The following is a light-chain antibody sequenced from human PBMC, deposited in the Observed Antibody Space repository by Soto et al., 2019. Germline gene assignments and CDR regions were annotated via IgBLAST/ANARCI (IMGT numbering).Light chain of an antibody. Sequence: KKSPATLSVYTGDRATLSCRASQSVSSNLAWYQQRPGQAPRLLIYGASTRATGIPARFSGSGSGTEFTLTISSLQSEDFAVYYCQQYGSSIPFGQGTRLEVK. V-gene: IGKV3-15*01. CDR3: QQYGSSIP. CDR2: GAS. J-gene: IGKJ5*01. CDR1: QSVSSN.